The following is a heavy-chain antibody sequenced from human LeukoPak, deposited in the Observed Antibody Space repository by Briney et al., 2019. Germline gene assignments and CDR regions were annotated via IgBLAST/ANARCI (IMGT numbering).Heavy chain of an antibody. CDR1: GGTFSSYA. Sequence: SVTVSCKASGGTFSSYAISWVRQAPGQGLEWMGGIIPIFGTANYAQKFQGRVTITADESTSTAYMELSSLRSEDTAVYYCARRIAAAGTGPFFYWGQGTLVTASS. J-gene: IGHJ4*02. CDR3: ARRIAAAGTGPFFY. CDR2: IIPIFGTA. V-gene: IGHV1-69*13. D-gene: IGHD6-13*01.